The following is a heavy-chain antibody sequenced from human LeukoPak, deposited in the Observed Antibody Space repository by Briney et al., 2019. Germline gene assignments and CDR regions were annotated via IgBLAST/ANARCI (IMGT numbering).Heavy chain of an antibody. V-gene: IGHV4-39*01. CDR2: IYYRGST. CDR1: GGSITNYGIY. J-gene: IGHJ5*02. Sequence: SETLSLTCTVSGGSITNYGIYWGWIRQPPGKGLEWIGYIYYRGSTYYNPPLKSRVTISIDTSKNQFSLRLSSVTAADTAVYYCARPPGGSYNNYFDPWGQGTLVTVSS. D-gene: IGHD3-10*01. CDR3: ARPPGGSYNNYFDP.